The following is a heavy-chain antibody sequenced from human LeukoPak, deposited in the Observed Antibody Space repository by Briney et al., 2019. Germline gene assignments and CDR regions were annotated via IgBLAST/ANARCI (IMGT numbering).Heavy chain of an antibody. Sequence: PSETLSLTCTVSGDSISSYYWSWIRQPPGKGLERIGYIYTSGSTNYNPSLKSRVTISVDTSKNQFSLKLSSVTAADTAVYYCARLLTAYDSSGFYLDAFDIWGQGTMVTVSS. J-gene: IGHJ3*02. V-gene: IGHV4-4*09. CDR3: ARLLTAYDSSGFYLDAFDI. CDR1: GDSISSYY. CDR2: IYTSGST. D-gene: IGHD3-22*01.